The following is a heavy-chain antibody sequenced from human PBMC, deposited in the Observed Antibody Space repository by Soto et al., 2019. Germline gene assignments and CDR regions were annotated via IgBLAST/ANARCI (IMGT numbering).Heavy chain of an antibody. Sequence: ASVKVSCKVSGYTLTELSMHWVRQAPGKGLEWMGGFDPEDGETIYAQKFQGRVTMTEDTSTDTAYMELSSLRSEDTAVYYCATDGYSSGWRKFDYWGQGTLVTVSS. CDR2: FDPEDGET. J-gene: IGHJ4*02. V-gene: IGHV1-24*01. CDR1: GYTLTELS. CDR3: ATDGYSSGWRKFDY. D-gene: IGHD6-19*01.